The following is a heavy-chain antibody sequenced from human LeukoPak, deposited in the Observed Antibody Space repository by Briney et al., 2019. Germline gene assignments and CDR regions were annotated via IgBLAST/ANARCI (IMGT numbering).Heavy chain of an antibody. J-gene: IGHJ4*02. Sequence: GGSLRLSCAASGFTFSVSDVHWVRQASGKGLEWVGRVRSKADSYATGYAASLKGRFTISRDDSKNTAYLQMNSLKTEDTAVYYCTRHMGNAATRFDYWGQGTLATVSS. CDR2: VRSKADSYAT. D-gene: IGHD7-27*01. V-gene: IGHV3-73*01. CDR1: GFTFSVSD. CDR3: TRHMGNAATRFDY.